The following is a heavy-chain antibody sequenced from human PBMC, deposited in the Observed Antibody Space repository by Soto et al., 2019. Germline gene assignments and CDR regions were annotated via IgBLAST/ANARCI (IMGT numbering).Heavy chain of an antibody. CDR3: ARESPVRSGYDYYYYYMDV. V-gene: IGHV4-59*11. CDR2: IYYSGST. Sequence: SETLSLTCTVSGGSISSHYWSWIRQPPGKGLEWIGYIYYSGSTNYNPSLKSRVTISVDTSKNQFSLKLSSVTAADTAVYYCARESPVRSGYDYYYYYMDVWGKGTTVTVSS. J-gene: IGHJ6*03. CDR1: GGSISSHY. D-gene: IGHD5-12*01.